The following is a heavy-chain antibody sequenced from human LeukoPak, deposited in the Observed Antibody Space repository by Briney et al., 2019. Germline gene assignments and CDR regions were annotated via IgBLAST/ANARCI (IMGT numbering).Heavy chain of an antibody. CDR2: IKQDGSEK. J-gene: IGHJ3*02. CDR1: GFNFNNYW. V-gene: IGHV3-7*03. CDR3: AKDTPPADPDAFDI. Sequence: GGSLRLSCAASGFNFNNYWMTWVRQAPGKGLEWVANIKQDGSEKYYVDSVKGRFTISRDNAKNSLYLQMNSLRAEDTALYYCAKDTPPADPDAFDIWGQGTMVTVSS.